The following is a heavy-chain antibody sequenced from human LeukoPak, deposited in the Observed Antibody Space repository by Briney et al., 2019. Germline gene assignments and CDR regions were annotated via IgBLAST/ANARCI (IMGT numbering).Heavy chain of an antibody. CDR3: ARSYDYVWGSYQIDY. J-gene: IGHJ4*02. CDR2: IYHSGST. CDR1: GGSISSSNW. V-gene: IGHV4-4*02. D-gene: IGHD3-16*02. Sequence: SEALSLTCAVSGGSISSSNWWSWVRQPPGKGLEWIGEIYHSGSTNYNPSLKSRVTISVDKSKNQFSLKLSSVTAADTAVYYCARSYDYVWGSYQIDYWAREPWSPSPQ.